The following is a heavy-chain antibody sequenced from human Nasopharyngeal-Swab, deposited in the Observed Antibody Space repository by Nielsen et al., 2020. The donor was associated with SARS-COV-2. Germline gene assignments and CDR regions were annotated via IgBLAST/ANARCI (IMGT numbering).Heavy chain of an antibody. Sequence: GSSLTISCAASGFTFSSYAMSWVRQAPGKGLEWVSVIYSGGSSTYYADSVKGRFTISRDNSKNTLYLQMNSLRAEDTAVYYCARVETANYYYYGMDVWGQGTTVTVSS. J-gene: IGHJ6*02. D-gene: IGHD1-14*01. V-gene: IGHV3-23*03. CDR3: ARVETANYYYYGMDV. CDR2: IYSGGSST. CDR1: GFTFSSYA.